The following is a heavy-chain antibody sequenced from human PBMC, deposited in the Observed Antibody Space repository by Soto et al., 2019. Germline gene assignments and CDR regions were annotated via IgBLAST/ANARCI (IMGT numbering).Heavy chain of an antibody. CDR2: INPNGGGT. D-gene: IGHD6-13*01. CDR3: ARGGQLAAPYDAFDI. CDR1: GYTFTGYY. V-gene: IGHV1-2*04. Sequence: GASVKVSCKASGYTFTGYYMHWVRQAPGQGLEWMGWINPNGGGTNYAQKFQGWVTMTRDTSISTAYMELSRLRSDDTAVYYCARGGQLAAPYDAFDIWGQGTMVTVSS. J-gene: IGHJ3*02.